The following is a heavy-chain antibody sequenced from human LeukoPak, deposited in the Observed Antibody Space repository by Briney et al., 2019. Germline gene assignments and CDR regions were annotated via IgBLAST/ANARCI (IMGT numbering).Heavy chain of an antibody. CDR2: ISGSGGST. CDR1: GFTLSSYA. CDR3: AKALYGDRGYYYYYGMDV. D-gene: IGHD4-17*01. V-gene: IGHV3-23*01. Sequence: PGGSLRLSCAASGFTLSSYAMSWVRQAPGKGLEWVSAISGSGGSTYYADSVKGRFTISRDNSKNTLYLQMNSLRAEDTAVYYCAKALYGDRGYYYYYGMDVWGQGTTVTVSS. J-gene: IGHJ6*02.